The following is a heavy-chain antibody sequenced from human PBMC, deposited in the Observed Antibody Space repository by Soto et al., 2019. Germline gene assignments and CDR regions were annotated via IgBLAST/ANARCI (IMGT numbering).Heavy chain of an antibody. J-gene: IGHJ4*02. CDR1: GGSIISGGYY. Sequence: SETLSLTCTVSGGSIISGGYYWIWIRQHPGKGLEWIGYIYYSGSTYYNPSLKSRVTISVDTSKNQFSLKLSSVTAADTAVYYCAREGPGDSSSFFDYWGQGTLVTVSS. CDR2: IYYSGST. CDR3: AREGPGDSSSFFDY. V-gene: IGHV4-31*03. D-gene: IGHD6-6*01.